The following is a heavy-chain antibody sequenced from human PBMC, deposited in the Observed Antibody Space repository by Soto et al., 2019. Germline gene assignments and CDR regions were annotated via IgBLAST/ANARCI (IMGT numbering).Heavy chain of an antibody. CDR1: GGTFSSYA. CDR2: IIPIFGTA. V-gene: IGHV1-69*12. Sequence: QVQLVQSGAEVKKPGSSVKVSCKASGGTFSSYAISWVRQAPGQGLEWMGGIIPIFGTANYAQKFQGRVTITADESTSIAYMELSSLRSEDTAVYYCASLHSLIRRHNCSGGSCYKDPFDYWGQGTLVTVSS. J-gene: IGHJ4*02. CDR3: ASLHSLIRRHNCSGGSCYKDPFDY. D-gene: IGHD2-15*01.